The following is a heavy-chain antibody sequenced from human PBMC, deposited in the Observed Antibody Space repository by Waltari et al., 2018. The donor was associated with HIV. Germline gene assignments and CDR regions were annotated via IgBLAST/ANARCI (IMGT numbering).Heavy chain of an antibody. D-gene: IGHD3-10*02. CDR2: IYYSGIT. CDR3: ARHVRSSIWFDY. J-gene: IGHJ5*01. V-gene: IGHV4-39*01. CDR1: GGSISSSSYY. Sequence: QLQLQESGPGLVKPSETLSLTCAVSGGSISSSSYYWGWIRQPPGKGLEWIGSIYYSGITYYNPSLKSRVTISVDTSKNQFSLKLSSVTAADTAVYYCARHVRSSIWFDYWGQGTLVTVSS.